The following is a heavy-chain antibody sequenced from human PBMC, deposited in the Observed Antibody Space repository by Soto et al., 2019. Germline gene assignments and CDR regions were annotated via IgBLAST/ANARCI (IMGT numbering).Heavy chain of an antibody. CDR3: ASGIQLWLRRINNGYSG. CDR1: GGTFSTYA. D-gene: IGHD5-18*01. V-gene: IGHV1-69*12. Sequence: QVQLVQSGAEVKKPESSVKVSCKAPGGTFSTYAISWVRQAPGQGLEWMGGIIPMFGTANYAQRFQDRVTITADESTNTLHMELSSLRSEDTAVYFCASGIQLWLRRINNGYSGWGQGTLVTVSS. CDR2: IIPMFGTA. J-gene: IGHJ4*02.